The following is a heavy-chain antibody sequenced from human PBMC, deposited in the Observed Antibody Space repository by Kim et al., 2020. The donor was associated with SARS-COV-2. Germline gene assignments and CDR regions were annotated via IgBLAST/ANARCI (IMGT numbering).Heavy chain of an antibody. CDR1: GFTFSSYG. CDR3: ARLAGMTTVTTFVSYYGMDV. CDR2: IWYDGSNK. J-gene: IGHJ6*02. D-gene: IGHD4-17*01. Sequence: GGSLRLSCAASGFTFSSYGMHWVRQAPGKGLEWVAVIWYDGSNKYYADSVKGPFTISRDNSKNTLYLQMNSLRAEDTAVYYCARLAGMTTVTTFVSYYGMDVWGQGTTGTVPS. V-gene: IGHV3-33*01.